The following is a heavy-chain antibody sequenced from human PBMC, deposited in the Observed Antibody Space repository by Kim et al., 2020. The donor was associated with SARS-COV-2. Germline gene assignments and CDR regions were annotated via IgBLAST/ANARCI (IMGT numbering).Heavy chain of an antibody. Sequence: GGSLRLSCAVSGFSVSNKYMTWVRRAPGKGLEWVSLIYSGGNTYYADSVQGRFIISRDNSENTVYLQMNSLRAEDTAVYYCASGYCSGGDCSFRSGMDVWAQRTTVSVS. CDR3: ASGYCSGGDCSFRSGMDV. CDR2: IYSGGNT. CDR1: GFSVSNKY. J-gene: IGHJ6*02. D-gene: IGHD2-15*01. V-gene: IGHV3-53*01.